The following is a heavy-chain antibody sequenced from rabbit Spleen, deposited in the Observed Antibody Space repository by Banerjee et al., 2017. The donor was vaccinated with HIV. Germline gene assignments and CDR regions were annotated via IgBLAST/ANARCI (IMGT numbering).Heavy chain of an antibody. V-gene: IGHV1S40*01. CDR2: IYAGSSGNT. CDR1: GFSFNSGYD. CDR3: ARDLITAVGWNFNL. Sequence: QSLEESGGGLVKPGASLTLTCKASGFSFNSGYDMCWVRQAPGKGLEWIACIYAGSSGNTYSAIWAKGRFTISKTSSTTVTLQMTSLTVADTATYFCARDLITAVGWNFNLWGQGTLVTVS. J-gene: IGHJ4*01. D-gene: IGHD2-1*01.